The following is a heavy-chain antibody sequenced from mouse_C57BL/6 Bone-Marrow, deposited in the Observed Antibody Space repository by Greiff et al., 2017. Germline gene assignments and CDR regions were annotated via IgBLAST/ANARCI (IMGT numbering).Heavy chain of an antibody. CDR1: GYTFTSYG. CDR3: ARRTGPFDY. CDR2: IYIGNGYT. Sequence: EVQLQQSGAELVRPGSSVKMSCKTSGYTFTSYGINWVKQRPGQGLEWIGYIYIGNGYTGYNEKFKGKATLTSDTSSSRAYMKLSSLTSEVSAIYFCARRTGPFDYWGQGTTLTVSS. J-gene: IGHJ2*01. V-gene: IGHV1-58*01. D-gene: IGHD4-1*01.